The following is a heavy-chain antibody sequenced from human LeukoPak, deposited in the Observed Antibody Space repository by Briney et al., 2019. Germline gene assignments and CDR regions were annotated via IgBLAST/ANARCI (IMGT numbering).Heavy chain of an antibody. V-gene: IGHV4-34*01. Sequence: SETLSLTCAVYGGSFSGYYWSWIRQPPGKGLEWIGEINHSGSTNYNPSLKSRVTISVDTSKNQFSLKLSSVTAADTAVYYFARGGPIAVAGRFDYWGQGTLVTVSS. CDR3: ARGGPIAVAGRFDY. J-gene: IGHJ4*02. CDR1: GGSFSGYY. D-gene: IGHD6-19*01. CDR2: INHSGST.